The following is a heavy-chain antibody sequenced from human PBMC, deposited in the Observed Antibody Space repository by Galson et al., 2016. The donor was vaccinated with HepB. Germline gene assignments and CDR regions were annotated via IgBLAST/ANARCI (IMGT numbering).Heavy chain of an antibody. CDR1: GSSLTSSTYY. CDR2: IYYSGST. J-gene: IGHJ4*02. V-gene: IGHV4-39*01. CDR3: ARYFDWLPPDY. Sequence: SETLSLTCTVSGSSLTSSTYYWGWIRQPPGKGLEWIGTIYYSGSTYYNPSLKSRVAISADTSKNQFSLKLSSVTATDTAVYYCARYFDWLPPDYWGQGTLVTVSS. D-gene: IGHD3-9*01.